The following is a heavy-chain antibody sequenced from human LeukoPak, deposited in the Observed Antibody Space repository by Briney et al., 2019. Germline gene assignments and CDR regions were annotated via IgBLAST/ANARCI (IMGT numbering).Heavy chain of an antibody. D-gene: IGHD3-3*01. V-gene: IGHV3-30*02. CDR2: IRYDGSNK. Sequence: PGGSLRLSCAASGFTFSSYAMSWVRQAPGKGLEWVAFIRYDGSNKYYADSVKGRFTISRDNSKNTLYLQMNSLRAEDTAVYYCAKDPGFAYSEDYWGQGTLVTVSS. CDR3: AKDPGFAYSEDY. CDR1: GFTFSSYA. J-gene: IGHJ4*02.